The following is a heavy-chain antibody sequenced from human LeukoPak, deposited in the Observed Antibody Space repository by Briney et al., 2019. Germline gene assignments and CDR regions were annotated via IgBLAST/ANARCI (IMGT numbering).Heavy chain of an antibody. Sequence: SETLSLTCTVSGGSISSYYWSWIRQPPGEGLEWIGYIYTSGSTNYHPSLESRVSISVDTSKNQFSLKLSSVTAADTAVYYCARGSRWFDPWGQGTLVTVSS. CDR3: ARGSRWFDP. CDR1: GGSISSYY. V-gene: IGHV4-4*09. J-gene: IGHJ5*02. CDR2: IYTSGST. D-gene: IGHD6-13*01.